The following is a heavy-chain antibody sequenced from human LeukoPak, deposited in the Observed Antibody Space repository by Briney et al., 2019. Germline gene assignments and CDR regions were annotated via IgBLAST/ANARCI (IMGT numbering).Heavy chain of an antibody. J-gene: IGHJ4*02. CDR2: VYSGGST. CDR3: ARSQYYGDYVGY. Sequence: GGSLRLSCAASGFTVSSNYMSWVRQAPGKGLEWASVVYSGGSTYYADSVKGRFTISRDNSKNTLYLQMNSLRAEDTAVYYCARSQYYGDYVGYWGQGTLVTVSS. CDR1: GFTVSSNY. D-gene: IGHD4-17*01. V-gene: IGHV3-66*02.